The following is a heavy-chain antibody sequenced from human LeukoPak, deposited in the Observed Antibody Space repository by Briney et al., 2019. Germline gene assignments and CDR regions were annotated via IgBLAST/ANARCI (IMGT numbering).Heavy chain of an antibody. CDR2: ISVSGGIT. D-gene: IGHD2-21*02. CDR3: AKDRMVVTAIYDY. J-gene: IGHJ4*02. Sequence: GGSLSLSCAASVLTFTAFAISWVGRARGQGGGGFSGISVSGGITYYAASVKGRFTIYGDNSKNTLYLQMNSLRAEDTAVYYCAKDRMVVTAIYDYWGQGTLVTVSS. CDR1: VLTFTAFA. V-gene: IGHV3-23*01.